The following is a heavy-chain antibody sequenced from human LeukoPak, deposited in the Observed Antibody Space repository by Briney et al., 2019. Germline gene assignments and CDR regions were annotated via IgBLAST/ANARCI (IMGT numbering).Heavy chain of an antibody. CDR3: TTYNIVVVPAALLYYYYGMDV. J-gene: IGHJ6*04. Sequence: GGSLRLSCAASGFTFSSSSMNWVRQAPGKGLEWVSVITGGDGSTYYAGSVKGRFTISRDNSKNTLYLQMNSLKTEDTAVYYCTTYNIVVVPAALLYYYYGMDVWGKGTTVTVSS. CDR2: ITGGDGST. V-gene: IGHV3-23*01. CDR1: GFTFSSSS. D-gene: IGHD2-2*02.